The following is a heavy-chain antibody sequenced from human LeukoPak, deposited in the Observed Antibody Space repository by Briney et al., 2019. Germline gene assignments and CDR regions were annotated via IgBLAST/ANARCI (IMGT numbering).Heavy chain of an antibody. CDR1: GFTFSSYA. V-gene: IGHV3-23*01. Sequence: QTGGSLRLSCAASGFTFSSYAMSWVRQAPGKGLEWVSAISGSGGSTYYADSVKGRFTISRDNSKNTLYLQMNSLRAEDTAVYYCAKDPLGIVVVNYWGQGTLVTVSS. CDR2: ISGSGGST. J-gene: IGHJ4*02. CDR3: AKDPLGIVVVNY. D-gene: IGHD2-2*01.